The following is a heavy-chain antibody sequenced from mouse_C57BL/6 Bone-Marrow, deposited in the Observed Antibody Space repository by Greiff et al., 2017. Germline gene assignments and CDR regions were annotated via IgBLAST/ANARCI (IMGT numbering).Heavy chain of an antibody. D-gene: IGHD1-1*01. CDR3: KRDYDGISCWFAY. Sequence: VQLQQPGAELVMPGASVKLSCKASGYTFTSYWMHWVKQRPGQGLEWIGEIDPSDSYTNYNQKFQGKSTLTVDKSSSTAYMQLSSLTSEDSAVXYCKRDYDGISCWFAYWGQGTLVTVSA. J-gene: IGHJ3*01. CDR2: IDPSDSYT. V-gene: IGHV1-69*01. CDR1: GYTFTSYW.